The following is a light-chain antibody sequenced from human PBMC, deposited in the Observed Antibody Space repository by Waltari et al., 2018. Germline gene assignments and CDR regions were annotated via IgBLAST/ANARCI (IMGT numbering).Light chain of an antibody. CDR1: QSVGVS. Sequence: EIVLTQSPGTLSLSPGERATLSCRASQSVGVSLALYQQRPGQASRLLIYLASNRVTGIPDRFSASGSGTDFTLTISRLEPEDFAVYYCQQYGSLPVTFGQGTKVEIK. CDR2: LAS. V-gene: IGKV3-20*01. CDR3: QQYGSLPVT. J-gene: IGKJ1*01.